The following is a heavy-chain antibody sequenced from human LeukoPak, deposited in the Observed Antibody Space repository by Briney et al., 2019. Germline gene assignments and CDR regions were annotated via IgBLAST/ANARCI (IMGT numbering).Heavy chain of an antibody. CDR1: GFTFSSYA. CDR2: ISYDGSNK. CDR3: AKDSGYYDILTGYYQNWFDP. Sequence: PGGSLRLSCAASGFTFSSYAMHWVRQAPGKGLEWVAVISYDGSNKYYADSVKGRFTISRDNSKNTVYLQMNSLRAEDTAVYYCAKDSGYYDILTGYYQNWFDPWGQGTLVTVSS. J-gene: IGHJ5*02. D-gene: IGHD3-9*01. V-gene: IGHV3-30-3*01.